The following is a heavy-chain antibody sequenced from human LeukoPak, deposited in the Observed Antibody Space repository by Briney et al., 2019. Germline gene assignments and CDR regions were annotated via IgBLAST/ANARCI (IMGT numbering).Heavy chain of an antibody. D-gene: IGHD4-17*01. Sequence: GGSLRLSCAASGFIVSSNYMGWVRQAPGKGLEWVSIIYSGGSTYYADSVKGRFTISRDNSKNTLYLQMNSLRAEDTAVYYCARHLSGDDIWGQGTMVTVSS. V-gene: IGHV3-53*01. J-gene: IGHJ3*02. CDR3: ARHLSGDDI. CDR2: IYSGGST. CDR1: GFIVSSNY.